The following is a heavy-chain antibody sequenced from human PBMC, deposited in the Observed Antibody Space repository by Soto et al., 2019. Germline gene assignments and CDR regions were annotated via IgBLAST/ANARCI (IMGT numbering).Heavy chain of an antibody. D-gene: IGHD6-6*01. CDR2: IYDSGRT. Sequence: QVQLQESGPGLVKPSETLSLTCTVSGGSISGYYWSWIRQPPGKGLEWIGFIYDSGRTNYNPSLKSRVTISEDTSKNQFSLRLTSVTAADTAIYYCARDGHTSSSVAFDFWGPGTMVTVSS. CDR1: GGSISGYY. CDR3: ARDGHTSSSVAFDF. V-gene: IGHV4-59*01. J-gene: IGHJ3*01.